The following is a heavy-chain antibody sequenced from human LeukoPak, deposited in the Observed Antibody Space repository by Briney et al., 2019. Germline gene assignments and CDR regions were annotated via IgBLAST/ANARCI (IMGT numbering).Heavy chain of an antibody. CDR2: IYSGGST. CDR1: GFTVSSNY. J-gene: IGHJ4*02. D-gene: IGHD5-24*01. Sequence: GGSLRLSCAASGFTVSSNYMSWVRQAPGKGLEWVSVIYSGGSTYYADSVKGRFTISRDNSKHTLYLQMNSLRAEDTAVYYCARVVEMATIYFDYWGQGTLVTVSS. V-gene: IGHV3-53*01. CDR3: ARVVEMATIYFDY.